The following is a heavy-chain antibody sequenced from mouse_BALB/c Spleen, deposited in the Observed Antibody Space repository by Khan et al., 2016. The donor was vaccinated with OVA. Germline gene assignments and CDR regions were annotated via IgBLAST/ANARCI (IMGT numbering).Heavy chain of an antibody. D-gene: IGHD1-1*01. V-gene: IGHV3-8*02. Sequence: EVQLQESGPSLVKPSQTLSLTCYVTGDSITRGYWNWIRKFPGNKLDYMGYISDSGNTYCNPSLKSRISITRDTSKNQYYLQLNSVTTEDTATYYCACELRGFAYWGQGTLVTVSA. CDR3: ACELRGFAY. J-gene: IGHJ3*01. CDR2: ISDSGNT. CDR1: GDSITRGY.